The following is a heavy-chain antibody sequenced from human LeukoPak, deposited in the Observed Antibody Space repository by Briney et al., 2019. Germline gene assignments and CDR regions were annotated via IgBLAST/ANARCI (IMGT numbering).Heavy chain of an antibody. Sequence: SETLSLTCTVSGGSISPYFWSWIRQPAGKGPEWIGRITSAGDTVYNPSLRGRVTMSLDTSKNQFSLILNSVTASDTALYYCAREDLKLPHNWFDPWGQGTLVTFSS. CDR1: GGSISPYF. J-gene: IGHJ5*02. CDR2: ITSAGDT. V-gene: IGHV4-4*07. CDR3: AREDLKLPHNWFDP.